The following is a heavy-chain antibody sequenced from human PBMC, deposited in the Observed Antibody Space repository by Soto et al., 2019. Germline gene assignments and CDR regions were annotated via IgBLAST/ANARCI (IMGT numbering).Heavy chain of an antibody. D-gene: IGHD3-3*01. Sequence: GGSLRLSCAASGFTFSSYAMHWVRQAPGKGLEWVAVIWYDGSNKYYADSVKGRFTISRDNSKNTLYLQMNSLRAEDTAVYYCARAPWRFLEWGELSYWGQGTLVTVSS. CDR1: GFTFSSYA. CDR3: ARAPWRFLEWGELSY. CDR2: IWYDGSNK. V-gene: IGHV3-33*08. J-gene: IGHJ4*02.